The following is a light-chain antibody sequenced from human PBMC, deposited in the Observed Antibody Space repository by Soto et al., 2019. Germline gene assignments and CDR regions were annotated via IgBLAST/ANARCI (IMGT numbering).Light chain of an antibody. J-gene: IGKJ5*01. CDR3: QQLNSYPFT. CDR1: QTISSW. Sequence: DIQMTQCASTLSGSVGDGVTITWRDSQTISSWLAWYQQKPGKAPKLLIYEASTLKSGVPSRFSGSGSGTDFTLTISSLQPEDFATYYCQQLNSYPFTFGQGTRLEI. CDR2: EAS. V-gene: IGKV1-5*03.